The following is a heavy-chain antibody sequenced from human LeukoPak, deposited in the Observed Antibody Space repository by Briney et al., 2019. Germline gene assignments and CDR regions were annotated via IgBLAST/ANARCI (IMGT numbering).Heavy chain of an antibody. CDR3: ARDPHLTVGTVTTTGDEYT. CDR2: IIPIFGTA. D-gene: IGHD1-1*01. J-gene: IGHJ5*02. Sequence: SVKVSCKASGGTFSSYAISWVRQAPGQGLEWMGRIIPIFGTANYAQKFQGRVTITTDVSTSTAYMELSSLRSEDTAVYYCARDPHLTVGTVTTTGDEYTWGQGTLVTVSS. CDR1: GGTFSSYA. V-gene: IGHV1-69*05.